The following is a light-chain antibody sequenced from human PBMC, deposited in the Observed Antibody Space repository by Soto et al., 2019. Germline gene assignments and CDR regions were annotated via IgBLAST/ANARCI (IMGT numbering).Light chain of an antibody. Sequence: EIVMTQSPATLSVSPGERATLSCRASQSVSGNLAWYQQKPGQAPRLLIYGASTRAPGIPARFSGSGSGTEFTLTISSLQSEDFVVYYCQQYNNWPPTFGQGTKVEIK. CDR2: GAS. CDR1: QSVSGN. J-gene: IGKJ1*01. V-gene: IGKV3-15*01. CDR3: QQYNNWPPT.